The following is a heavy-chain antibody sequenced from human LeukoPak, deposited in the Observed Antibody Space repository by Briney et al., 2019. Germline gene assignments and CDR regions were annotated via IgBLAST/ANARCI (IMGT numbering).Heavy chain of an antibody. CDR1: GFTFSSYG. D-gene: IGHD3-10*01. CDR3: AKARGEGDNNWFDP. J-gene: IGHJ5*02. Sequence: GGSLRLSCAASGFTFSSYGMHWVPHAPGKRLEWVSFIRYDGSNKYYADSVKGRFTISRDNSKNTLYLQMNSLRAEDTAVYYCAKARGEGDNNWFDPWGQGTLVTVSS. CDR2: IRYDGSNK. V-gene: IGHV3-30*02.